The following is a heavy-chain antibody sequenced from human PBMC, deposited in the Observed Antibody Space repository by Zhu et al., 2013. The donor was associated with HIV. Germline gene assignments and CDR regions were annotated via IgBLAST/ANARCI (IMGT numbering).Heavy chain of an antibody. J-gene: IGHJ4*02. V-gene: IGHV1-69*01. D-gene: IGHD2-2*01. CDR2: IIPIFGTA. CDR1: GGTFSSYA. CDR3: ARVVVVPAAVVGHYETEYYFDY. Sequence: QVQLVQSGAEVKKPGSSVKVSCKASGGTFSSYAISWVRQAPGQGLEWMGGIIPIFGTANYAQKFQGRVTITADESTSTAYMELSSLRSEDTAVYYCARVVVVPAAVVGHYETEYYFDYVGPGNPGHRLL.